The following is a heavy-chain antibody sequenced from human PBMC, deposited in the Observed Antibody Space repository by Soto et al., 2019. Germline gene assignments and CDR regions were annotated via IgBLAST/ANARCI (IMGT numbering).Heavy chain of an antibody. CDR2: VYYIGTT. J-gene: IGHJ5*01. Sequence: QVRLQESGPGLAKPSETLSLTCSVSGGSVRSPTHYWSWIRQPTGKGLEWIGNVYYIGTTDYNPSLESRVTIVVDTSRNQFSLRLTSLTVADTAVYYCATNTSGRGWFESWGRGTLVAVSS. D-gene: IGHD3-10*01. V-gene: IGHV4-61*10. CDR1: GGSVRSPTHY. CDR3: ATNTSGRGWFES.